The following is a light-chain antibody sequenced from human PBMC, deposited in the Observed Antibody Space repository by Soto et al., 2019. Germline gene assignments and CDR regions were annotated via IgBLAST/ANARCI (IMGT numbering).Light chain of an antibody. J-gene: IGLJ1*01. CDR3: SSFTTTYFYV. Sequence: QSVLTQPASVSGSLGQSITLSCTGSGGDIGAYNYVSWYQQHPGKAPKLIVYGVTHRPSGVSSRFSASKSAYTASLTISALQADDEADYYCSSFTTTYFYVFGPGTKLTVL. V-gene: IGLV2-14*01. CDR2: GVT. CDR1: GGDIGAYNY.